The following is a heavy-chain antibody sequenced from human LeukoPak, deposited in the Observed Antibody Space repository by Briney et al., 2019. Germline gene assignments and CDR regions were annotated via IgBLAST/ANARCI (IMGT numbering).Heavy chain of an antibody. CDR1: GFTFSSYA. D-gene: IGHD4-17*01. Sequence: QPGGSLRLSCAASGFTFSSYAMTWVRQAPGKGLEWVSAISGSGGRTHYADSVKGRFTISRDNSKNTLYLQMNSLRAEDTATYYCAKLSRGEPNDYWGQGTLVTVSS. CDR3: AKLSRGEPNDY. V-gene: IGHV3-23*01. J-gene: IGHJ4*02. CDR2: ISGSGGRT.